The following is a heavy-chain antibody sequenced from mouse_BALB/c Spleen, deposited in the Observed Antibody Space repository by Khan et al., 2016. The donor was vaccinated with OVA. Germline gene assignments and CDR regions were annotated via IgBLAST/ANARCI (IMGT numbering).Heavy chain of an antibody. CDR1: GYTFTSYW. D-gene: IGHD2-3*01. V-gene: IGHV1-69*02. CDR2: IYPSDSYT. CDR3: TREEVDGSSFAY. J-gene: IGHJ3*01. Sequence: VQLQESGTELVRPGASVKLSCKASGYTFTSYWINWVKQRPGQGLEWIGNIYPSDSYTNFNQKFKDKATLTVDKSSSTAYMQLSSPTSEDSAVYYCTREEVDGSSFAYWGQGTLVTVSA.